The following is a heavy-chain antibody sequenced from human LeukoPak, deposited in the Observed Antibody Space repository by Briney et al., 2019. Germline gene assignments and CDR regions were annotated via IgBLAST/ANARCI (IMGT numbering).Heavy chain of an antibody. J-gene: IGHJ3*02. CDR2: ISYDGSNK. CDR3: ARDLNGFHDAFDI. Sequence: PGGSLRLSCAASGFTFSSYAMHWVRQAPGKGLEWVAVISYDGSNKYYADSAKGRFTISRDNSKNTLYLQMNSLRAEDTAVYYCARDLNGFHDAFDIWGQGTMVTVSS. CDR1: GFTFSSYA. D-gene: IGHD3-9*01. V-gene: IGHV3-30*04.